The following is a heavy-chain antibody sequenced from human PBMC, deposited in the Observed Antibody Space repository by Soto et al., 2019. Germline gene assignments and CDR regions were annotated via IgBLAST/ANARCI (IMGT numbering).Heavy chain of an antibody. V-gene: IGHV4-59*01. CDR1: GGSISSYY. J-gene: IGHJ4*02. CDR2: ICRSGST. D-gene: IGHD5-12*01. Sequence: QVQLQESGPGLVKPSETLSLTCTVSGGSISSYYWSWIRQPPGKGLEWIGFICRSGSTNSNPSHKSRVSISVATSKTQYSLYLSSLTATDTAVYYCARDGRDGSDVFDSWGQGTLVTVSS. CDR3: ARDGRDGSDVFDS.